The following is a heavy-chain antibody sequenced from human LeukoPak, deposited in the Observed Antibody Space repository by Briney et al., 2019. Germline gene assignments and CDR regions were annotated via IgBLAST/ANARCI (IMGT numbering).Heavy chain of an antibody. Sequence: SETLSLTCAVSGGSISSGGYSWSWIRQPPGKGLEWIGYTYHSGSTYYNPSLKSRVTISVDRSKNQFSLKLSAVTAADTAVYYCARQGGSSSPGYWGQGTLVTVS. J-gene: IGHJ4*02. V-gene: IGHV4-30-2*01. CDR1: GGSISSGGYS. CDR2: TYHSGST. CDR3: ARQGGSSSPGY. D-gene: IGHD6-13*01.